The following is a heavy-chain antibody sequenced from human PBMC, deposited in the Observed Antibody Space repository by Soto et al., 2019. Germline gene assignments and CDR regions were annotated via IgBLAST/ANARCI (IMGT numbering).Heavy chain of an antibody. CDR3: ARHDFGDSDY. CDR2: IYYSGST. Sequence: SETLSLTCTVSGGSISSYYWSWIRQPPGKGLEWNGYIYYSGSTNYNPSLKSRVTISVDTSKNQFSLKLSSVTAADTAVYYCARHDFGDSDYWGQGTLVTVSS. D-gene: IGHD4-17*01. CDR1: GGSISSYY. J-gene: IGHJ4*02. V-gene: IGHV4-59*08.